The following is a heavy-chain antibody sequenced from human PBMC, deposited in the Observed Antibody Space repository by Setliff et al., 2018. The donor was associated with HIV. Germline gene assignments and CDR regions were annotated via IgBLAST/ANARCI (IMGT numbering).Heavy chain of an antibody. V-gene: IGHV1-69*13. CDR1: GGTFSSYA. CDR3: ARATTVTTLDGYLNEKYFYYCYDMDV. D-gene: IGHD4-17*01. J-gene: IGHJ6*03. Sequence: SVKVSCKASGGTFSSYASSWVRQAPGQGLEWMGGIIPIFGTANYAQKFQGRVTITADESTSTAYMELSSLRSEDTAVYYCARATTVTTLDGYLNEKYFYYCYDMDVWAKGPRSPSP. CDR2: IIPIFGTA.